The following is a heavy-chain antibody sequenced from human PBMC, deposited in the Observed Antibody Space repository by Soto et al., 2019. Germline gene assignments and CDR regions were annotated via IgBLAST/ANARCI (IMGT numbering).Heavy chain of an antibody. CDR3: ARESEDLTSNFDY. J-gene: IGHJ4*02. CDR1: GFTFTRYS. CDR2: ISSTTNYI. V-gene: IGHV3-21*01. Sequence: EVQLVESGGGLVKPGGSLRLSCAASGFTFTRYSMNWVRQAPGKGLEWVSSISSTTNYIYYADSMKGRFTVSRDNAKNSVYLEMKSLSAEDTAVYYCARESEDLTSNFDYWGQGPLVTVSS.